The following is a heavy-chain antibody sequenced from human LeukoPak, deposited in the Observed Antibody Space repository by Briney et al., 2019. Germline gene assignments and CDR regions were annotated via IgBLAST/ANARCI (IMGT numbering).Heavy chain of an antibody. CDR1: GFTFSSYA. Sequence: GGSLRLSCAASGFTFSSYAMSWVRQAPGKGLEWVSAISGSGGSTYYADSVKGRFTISRDNSKNTLYLQMNSLRAEDTAVYYCAKDMSLTYYYDSSGYWEDYWGQGTLVTVSS. J-gene: IGHJ4*02. CDR2: ISGSGGST. D-gene: IGHD3-22*01. V-gene: IGHV3-23*01. CDR3: AKDMSLTYYYDSSGYWEDY.